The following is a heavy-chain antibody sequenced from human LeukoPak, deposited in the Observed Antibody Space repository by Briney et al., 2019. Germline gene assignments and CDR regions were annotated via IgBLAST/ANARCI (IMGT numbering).Heavy chain of an antibody. CDR3: ARVPARRVVTTPTYFDY. D-gene: IGHD2-21*02. CDR2: IKQDGSEK. V-gene: IGHV3-7*03. J-gene: IGHJ4*02. CDR1: GFTFSSYW. Sequence: GGSLRLSCAASGFTFSSYWMSWVRQAPGKGLEWVANIKQDGSEKYYVDSVKGRFTISRDNAKNSLYLQMNSLRAEDTAVYYCARVPARRVVTTPTYFDYWGQGTLVTVSS.